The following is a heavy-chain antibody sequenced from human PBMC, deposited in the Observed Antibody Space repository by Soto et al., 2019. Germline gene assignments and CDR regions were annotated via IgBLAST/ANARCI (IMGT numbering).Heavy chain of an antibody. V-gene: IGHV6-1*01. D-gene: IGHD6-25*01. CDR3: ARNSHNGRESSGGFYFDY. CDR1: GDSVSSNSAA. CDR2: TYYRSKWYN. J-gene: IGHJ4*02. Sequence: SQTLSLTCVISGDSVSSNSAAWKWIRQSPSRSLEWLGRTYYRSKWYNDYAVSVKSRITINPDTSKNQFSLQLNSVTPEDTAVYYCARNSHNGRESSGGFYFDYWGQGTLVTVSS.